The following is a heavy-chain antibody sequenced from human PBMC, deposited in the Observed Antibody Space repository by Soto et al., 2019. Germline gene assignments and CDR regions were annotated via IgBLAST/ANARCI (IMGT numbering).Heavy chain of an antibody. CDR1: GFTFSSYA. J-gene: IGHJ3*02. CDR2: ISYDGSNK. Sequence: GGSLRLSCAASGFTFSSYAMHWVRQAPGKGLEWVAVISYDGSNKYYADSVKGRFTISRDNSKNTLYLQMNSLRAEDTAVYYCARPLGTYDAFDIWGQGTMVTVSS. CDR3: ARPLGTYDAFDI. D-gene: IGHD3-10*01. V-gene: IGHV3-30-3*01.